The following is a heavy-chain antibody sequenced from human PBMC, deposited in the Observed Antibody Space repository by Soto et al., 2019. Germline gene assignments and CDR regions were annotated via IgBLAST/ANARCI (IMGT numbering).Heavy chain of an antibody. CDR1: GGSISSSNW. D-gene: IGHD5-18*01. V-gene: IGHV4-4*02. Sequence: SETLSLTCAVSGGSISSSNWWSCFRQPPGKGLEWIAKIYHSGSTHYNPSLKSRVTISVDKSKNQFSLKLTSVTAADTAVYYCAREGYNYDYNYWGQGTLVTVSS. CDR3: AREGYNYDYNY. CDR2: IYHSGST. J-gene: IGHJ4*02.